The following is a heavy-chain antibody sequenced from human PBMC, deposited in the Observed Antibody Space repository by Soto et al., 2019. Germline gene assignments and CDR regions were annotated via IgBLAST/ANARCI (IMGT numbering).Heavy chain of an antibody. V-gene: IGHV1-18*04. CDR1: GYTFTNYE. CDR2: ISAYNGNT. J-gene: IGHJ4*03. Sequence: ASVKVSCKASGYTFTNYEISWVRQAPGQGLEWMGWISAYNGNTNYAQKFQGRVTMTTDTSTSTAYMELRSLRSDDTAVYYCARDPTPAATRHFDYWGQGTLVTVSS. CDR3: ARDPTPAATRHFDY. D-gene: IGHD2-2*01.